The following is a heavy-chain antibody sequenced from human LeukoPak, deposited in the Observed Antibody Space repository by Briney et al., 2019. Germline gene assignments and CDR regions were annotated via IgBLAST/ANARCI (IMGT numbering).Heavy chain of an antibody. V-gene: IGHV4-59*01. D-gene: IGHD3-9*01. J-gene: IGHJ4*02. Sequence: PSETLSLTCTVSGGSISSYYWSWIRQPPGKGLEWIGYIYYSGSTNYDPSLKSRVTISVDTSKNQFSLKLSSVTAADTAVYYCAREKERAFDIWGQGTLVTVSS. CDR1: GGSISSYY. CDR3: AREKERAFDI. CDR2: IYYSGST.